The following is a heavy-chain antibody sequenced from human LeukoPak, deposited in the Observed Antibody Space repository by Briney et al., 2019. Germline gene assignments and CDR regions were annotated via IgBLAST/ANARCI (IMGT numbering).Heavy chain of an antibody. CDR2: INSDGSST. D-gene: IGHD3-10*01. CDR1: GFTFSSYW. Sequence: GGSLRLSCAASGFTFSSYWMHWVRQAPGKGLVWVSRINSDGSSTSYADSVKGRFTISRDNAKNTLYLQMNSLRAEDTAVYYCARDPKVTMVRGVNNWFDPWGQGTLVTVSS. J-gene: IGHJ5*02. CDR3: ARDPKVTMVRGVNNWFDP. V-gene: IGHV3-74*01.